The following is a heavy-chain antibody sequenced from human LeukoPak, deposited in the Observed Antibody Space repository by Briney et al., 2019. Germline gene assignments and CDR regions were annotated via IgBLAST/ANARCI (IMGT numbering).Heavy chain of an antibody. Sequence: SSETLSLTCAVSGGSISNDNWWSWVRQPPGEGLEWIGEVLHSGNTNYNPSLRSRITISVDKSKNQFSLELNSVTAADTAVYYCATYYDTGGYKFNYWGQGILVTVSS. CDR2: VLHSGNT. D-gene: IGHD3-22*01. CDR1: GGSISNDNW. CDR3: ATYYDTGGYKFNY. V-gene: IGHV4-4*02. J-gene: IGHJ4*02.